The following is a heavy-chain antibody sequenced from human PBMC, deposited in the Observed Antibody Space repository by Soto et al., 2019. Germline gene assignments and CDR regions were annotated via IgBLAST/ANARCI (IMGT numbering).Heavy chain of an antibody. CDR2: ISATGGST. J-gene: IGHJ4*02. V-gene: IGHV3-23*01. Sequence: EVQLLESGGGLVQPGGPLRLSCAASGFTFTSFAMAWVRQAPGKGLEWVSGISATGGSTHYADSVKGRFTISRDNSRNTVYLQMNSLRAEDTAVYYCAKGGAYCGGDCTRAYWGQGTLVTVSS. CDR1: GFTFTSFA. D-gene: IGHD2-21*02. CDR3: AKGGAYCGGDCTRAY.